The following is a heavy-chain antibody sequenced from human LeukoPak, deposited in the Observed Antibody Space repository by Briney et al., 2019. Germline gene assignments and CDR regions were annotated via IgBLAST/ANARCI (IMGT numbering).Heavy chain of an antibody. CDR3: AKESGDHFEAFDI. CDR2: LRYDGTNK. V-gene: IGHV3-30*02. J-gene: IGHJ3*02. D-gene: IGHD1-26*01. Sequence: GGSLRLSCAASGFTFSTYGMHWVRQAPGKGLEWVAFLRYDGTNKNYVDSVNGRFTNHRDNSKHTLYLQMNRLGAEDTAVYYCAKESGDHFEAFDIWGQGTMVTVSS. CDR1: GFTFSTYG.